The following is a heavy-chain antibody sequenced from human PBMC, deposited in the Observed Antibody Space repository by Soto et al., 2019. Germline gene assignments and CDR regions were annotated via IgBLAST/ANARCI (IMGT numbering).Heavy chain of an antibody. CDR2: IYHSGTT. J-gene: IGHJ4*02. CDR1: GGSISSSSW. Sequence: QVQLQESGPGLVKPPGTLSLTCAVSGGSISSSSWWSWVRLPPGKGLEWIGEIYHSGTTNYSPSLKSRVTMSVDTSKNQFSLKLSSVTAADTAVYYCARRGDGSGRLDYWGQGTLVTVSS. D-gene: IGHD3-10*01. CDR3: ARRGDGSGRLDY. V-gene: IGHV4-4*03.